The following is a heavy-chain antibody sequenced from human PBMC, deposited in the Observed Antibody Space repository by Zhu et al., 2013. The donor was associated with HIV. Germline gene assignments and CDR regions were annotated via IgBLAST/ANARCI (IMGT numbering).Heavy chain of an antibody. CDR2: IIPIFGRP. V-gene: IGHV1-69*06. CDR1: GGTFSTYA. D-gene: IGHD1-26*01. J-gene: IGHJ6*02. CDR3: ASQVNILRPSVGPLYYYYAMDV. Sequence: QVQLVQSGAELKKPWVPRSKVSCNTSGGTFSTYALIWVRQARGQGLEWIGGIIPIFGRPHYAQRFQGRVSITADKFTNTAYMELNNLRSDDTAVYYCASQVNILRPSVGPLYYYYAMDVWGQGTTITVSS.